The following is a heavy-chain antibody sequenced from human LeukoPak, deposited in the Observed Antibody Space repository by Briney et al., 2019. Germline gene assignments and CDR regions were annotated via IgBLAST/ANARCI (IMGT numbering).Heavy chain of an antibody. D-gene: IGHD6-13*01. CDR3: ARGWDSSSWYVSFWFDP. J-gene: IGHJ5*02. V-gene: IGHV4-34*01. Sequence: PGGSLRLSCAASGFTFSSYSMNWVRQPPGKGLEWIGEINHSGSTNYNPSLKSRVTISVDTSKNQFSLKLSSVTAADTAVYYCARGWDSSSWYVSFWFDPWGQGTLVTVSS. CDR1: GFTFSSYS. CDR2: INHSGST.